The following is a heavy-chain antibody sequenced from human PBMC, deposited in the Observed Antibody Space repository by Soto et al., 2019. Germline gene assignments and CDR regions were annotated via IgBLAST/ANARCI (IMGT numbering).Heavy chain of an antibody. D-gene: IGHD1-1*01. CDR1: GYGFTTYG. J-gene: IGHJ4*02. Sequence: QIHLVQSGAEVKKPGASVKVSCKGSGYGFTTYGITWVRQAPGQGLEWMAWISAHNGNTNYAQKLQGRVTVTRDTTTSTAYMEQRSRRSDDTAVYYCARGRYGDYWGQGALVTDSP. V-gene: IGHV1-18*01. CDR2: ISAHNGNT. CDR3: ARGRYGDY.